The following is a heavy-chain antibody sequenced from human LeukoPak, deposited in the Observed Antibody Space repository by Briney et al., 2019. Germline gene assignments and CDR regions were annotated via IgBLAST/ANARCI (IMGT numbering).Heavy chain of an antibody. V-gene: IGHV1-18*01. J-gene: IGHJ3*02. D-gene: IGHD4-23*01. CDR3: ARAESLYGGNLAAAFDI. CDR2: ISAYNGNT. Sequence: ASVKVSCKASGYTFTSYGISWVRQASGQGLEWIGWISAYNGNTNYEQKFQGRVTMTTDTSTSTAYMELRSLRSDDTALYYCARAESLYGGNLAAAFDIWGQGTMVTVSS. CDR1: GYTFTSYG.